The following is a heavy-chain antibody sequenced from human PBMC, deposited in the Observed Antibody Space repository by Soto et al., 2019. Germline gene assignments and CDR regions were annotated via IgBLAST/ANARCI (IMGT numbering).Heavy chain of an antibody. D-gene: IGHD3-10*01. CDR3: ARKQAGYFYGIDY. J-gene: IGHJ4*02. Sequence: TLSLTCTVSGGSITSGGYYWSWIRQHPGKGLEWLGYIYDSGSTFYNPSLKSRITLSVDTSKNQFSLKLSSVTVADTAVYFCARKQAGYFYGIDYCGQRTLVTVSS. V-gene: IGHV4-31*03. CDR2: IYDSGST. CDR1: GGSITSGGYY.